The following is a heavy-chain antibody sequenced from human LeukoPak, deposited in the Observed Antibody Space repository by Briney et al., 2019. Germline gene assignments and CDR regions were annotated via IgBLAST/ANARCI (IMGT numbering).Heavy chain of an antibody. CDR2: IKSKIDGGTI. V-gene: IGHV3-15*01. Sequence: GGSLRLSCAASGFTFINTWMSWVRQAPGKGLEWVGRIKSKIDGGTIDYTAPVKGRFTISRDDSKNTVYLQMNSLKTEDTAVYYCATQGYCSGNTCEAFDYWGQGTLVTVSS. CDR1: GFTFINTW. J-gene: IGHJ4*02. CDR3: ATQGYCSGNTCEAFDY. D-gene: IGHD2-15*01.